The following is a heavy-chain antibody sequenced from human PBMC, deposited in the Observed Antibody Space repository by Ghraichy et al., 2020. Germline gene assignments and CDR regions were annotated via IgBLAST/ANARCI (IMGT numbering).Heavy chain of an antibody. V-gene: IGHV3-48*02. Sequence: GGSLRLSCAASGFTFSSYSMNWVRQAPGKGLEWVSYISSSSSTIYYADSVKGRFTISRDNAKNSLYLQMNSLRDEDTAVYYCAREGPGSSCWYWVNAFDIWGQGTMVTVSS. CDR2: ISSSSSTI. CDR1: GFTFSSYS. D-gene: IGHD6-19*01. J-gene: IGHJ3*02. CDR3: AREGPGSSCWYWVNAFDI.